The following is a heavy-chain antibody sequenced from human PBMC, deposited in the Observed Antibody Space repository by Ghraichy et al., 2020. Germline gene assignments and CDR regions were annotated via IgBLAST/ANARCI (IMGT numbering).Heavy chain of an antibody. V-gene: IGHV4-31*03. D-gene: IGHD4-23*01. Sequence: QTLSLTCTVSGGSISSGGYYWSWIRQHPGKGLEWIGYIYYSGSTYYNPSLKSRVTISVDTSKNQFSLKLSSVTAADTAVYYCARVTGVRGGNSVWYFDLWGRGTLVTVSS. J-gene: IGHJ2*01. CDR3: ARVTGVRGGNSVWYFDL. CDR1: GGSISSGGYY. CDR2: IYYSGST.